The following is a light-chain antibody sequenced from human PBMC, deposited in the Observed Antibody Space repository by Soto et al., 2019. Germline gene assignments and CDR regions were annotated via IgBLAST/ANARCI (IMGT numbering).Light chain of an antibody. Sequence: ENVLTQSPGTLSLSTGERATLSCRASQSVSNNYLAWYQQKPGQAPRLLIYGASNRATGIPDRFSGSGSGTDFPLTISRLEPEDFAVYYCQQYVSSGTFGQGTKVDIK. J-gene: IGKJ1*01. CDR1: QSVSNNY. V-gene: IGKV3-20*01. CDR2: GAS. CDR3: QQYVSSGT.